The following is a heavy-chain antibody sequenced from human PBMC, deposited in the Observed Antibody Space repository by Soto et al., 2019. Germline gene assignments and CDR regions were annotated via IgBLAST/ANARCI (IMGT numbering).Heavy chain of an antibody. D-gene: IGHD6-19*01. CDR2: ISSSSSYI. Sequence: GGSLRLSYAASGFTFSSYSMNWVRQAPGKGLEWVSSISSSSSYIYYADSVKGRFTISRDNAKNSLYLQMNSLRAEDTAVYYCATGYSSGWRGDYWGQGTLVTVSS. CDR1: GFTFSSYS. CDR3: ATGYSSGWRGDY. V-gene: IGHV3-21*01. J-gene: IGHJ4*02.